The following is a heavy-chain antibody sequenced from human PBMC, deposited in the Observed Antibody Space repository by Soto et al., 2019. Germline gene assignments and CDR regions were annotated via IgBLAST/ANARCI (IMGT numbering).Heavy chain of an antibody. V-gene: IGHV4-31*03. J-gene: IGHJ2*01. CDR3: ARDNIVVVPAARVWYFDL. D-gene: IGHD2-2*01. CDR1: GGSISSGGYY. Sequence: SETLSLTCTVSGGSISSGGYYWSWIRQHPGKGLEWIGYIYYSGSTYYNPSLKSRVTISVDTSKNQFSLKLSSVTAADTAVYYCARDNIVVVPAARVWYFDLWGRGTLVTGSS. CDR2: IYYSGST.